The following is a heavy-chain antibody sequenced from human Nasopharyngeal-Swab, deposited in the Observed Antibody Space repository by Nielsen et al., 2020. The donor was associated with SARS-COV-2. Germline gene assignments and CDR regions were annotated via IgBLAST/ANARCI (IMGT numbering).Heavy chain of an antibody. CDR2: ISGIVDTT. V-gene: IGHV3-23*01. D-gene: IGHD2-21*01. J-gene: IGHJ6*02. CDR1: GFTFSSYA. CDR3: AKAPYLRGLDV. Sequence: GGALRLSCAASGFTFSSYAMSWVRHAPGKGLEWVSIISGIVDTTYYADSVNYRFTFSRDNSKNTLYLQMNSLRVEDTALYYCAKAPYLRGLDVWGQGTTDTDAS.